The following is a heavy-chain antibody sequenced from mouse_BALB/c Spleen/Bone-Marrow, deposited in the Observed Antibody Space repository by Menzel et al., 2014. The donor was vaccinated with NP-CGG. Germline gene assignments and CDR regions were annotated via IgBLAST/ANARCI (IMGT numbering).Heavy chain of an antibody. CDR3: ARVGFPFDY. Sequence: VQVVESGAELVRPGSSVKISCKASGYAFSTYWMNWVKQRPGQGLEWIGQIYPGDGDTNYNGKFKGKATLTADRSSSAASMQLSSLTSEDSAVYFCARVGFPFDYWGQGTTLTVSS. CDR2: IYPGDGDT. CDR1: GYAFSTYW. J-gene: IGHJ2*01. V-gene: IGHV1-80*01. D-gene: IGHD3-1*01.